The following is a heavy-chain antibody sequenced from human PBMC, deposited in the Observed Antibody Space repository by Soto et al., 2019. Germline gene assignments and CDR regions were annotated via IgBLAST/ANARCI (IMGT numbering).Heavy chain of an antibody. Sequence: SETLSLTCAVSSGSISSSNWWSWVRQPPGKGLEWIGEIYHSGSTNYNPSLKSRVTISVDKSKNQFSLKLNSVTAADSAVYFCARLEGLATISYYFDFWGQGALVTVSS. CDR1: SGSISSSNW. D-gene: IGHD3-9*01. J-gene: IGHJ4*02. CDR3: ARLEGLATISYYFDF. V-gene: IGHV4-4*02. CDR2: IYHSGST.